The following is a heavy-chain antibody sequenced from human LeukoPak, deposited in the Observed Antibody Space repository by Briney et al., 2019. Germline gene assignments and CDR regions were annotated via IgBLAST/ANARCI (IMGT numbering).Heavy chain of an antibody. CDR1: GYSISSGYY. D-gene: IGHD2-2*01. V-gene: IGHV4-38-2*02. Sequence: SETLSLTCTVPGYSISSGYYWGWIRQPPGKGLEWIGSIYHSGSTYYNPSLKSRVTISVDTSKNQFSLKLSSVTAADTAVYYCARVEVVPAAMLAFDIWGQGTMVTVSS. CDR3: ARVEVVPAAMLAFDI. J-gene: IGHJ3*02. CDR2: IYHSGST.